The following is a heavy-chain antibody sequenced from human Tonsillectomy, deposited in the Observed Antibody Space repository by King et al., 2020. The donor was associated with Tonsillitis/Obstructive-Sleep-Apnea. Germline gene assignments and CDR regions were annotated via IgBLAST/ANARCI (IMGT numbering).Heavy chain of an antibody. J-gene: IGHJ4*02. Sequence: TLKESGPTLVKPTQTLTLTCTFSGFSLSTSGVGVGWIRQPPGKALEWLALIYWDDNKRYSPSLKSRLTITKDTSKKQVVLTMTNMDPVDTATYYCAHRYCSGGRCYSSFGYWGQGTLVTVSS. D-gene: IGHD2-15*01. CDR1: GFSLSTSGVG. V-gene: IGHV2-5*02. CDR3: AHRYCSGGRCYSSFGY. CDR2: IYWDDNK.